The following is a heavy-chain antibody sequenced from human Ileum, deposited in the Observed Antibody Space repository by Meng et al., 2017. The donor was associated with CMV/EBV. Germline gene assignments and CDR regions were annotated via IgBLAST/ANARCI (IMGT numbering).Heavy chain of an antibody. J-gene: IGHJ4*02. CDR1: GFSLITSEVG. D-gene: IGHD6-19*01. Sequence: TLKGSCPTLVKPTLTLTLTCTFSGFSLITSEVGVHWSRQPPGKALEWLALIYWDDDNRFSPSLKNRLTITKDTSKNQVVLRMTNMDPTDTATYYCAHGRGWLTDYWGQGTLVTVSS. V-gene: IGHV2-5*02. CDR2: IYWDDDN. CDR3: AHGRGWLTDY.